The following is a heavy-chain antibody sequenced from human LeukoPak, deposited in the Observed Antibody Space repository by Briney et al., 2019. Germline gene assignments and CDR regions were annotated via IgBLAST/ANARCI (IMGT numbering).Heavy chain of an antibody. CDR3: ARANWGSDF. D-gene: IGHD7-27*01. Sequence: GASVKVSCTTSGYTFTNYDMNWVRQAPGQGLEWMGWMNPNSGKAGYLEKFRGRVTLTRNISINTAYMELTTLTSDDTAIYYCARANWGSDFWGQGTLVTVSS. V-gene: IGHV1-8*01. J-gene: IGHJ4*02. CDR1: GYTFTNYD. CDR2: MNPNSGKA.